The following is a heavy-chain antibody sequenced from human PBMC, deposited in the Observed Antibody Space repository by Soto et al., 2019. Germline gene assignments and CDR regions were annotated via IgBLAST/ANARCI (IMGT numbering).Heavy chain of an antibody. CDR2: TYYRSKWYN. V-gene: IGHV6-1*01. D-gene: IGHD6-19*01. J-gene: IGHJ5*02. Sequence: SQTLSLTCAISGDSVSSNSAAWNWIRQSPSRGLEWLGRTYYRSKWYNDYAVSVKSRITINPDTSKNQFSLQLNSVTPEDTAVYYCARETVLQWLVRNWFDPWGQGTLVTVSS. CDR3: ARETVLQWLVRNWFDP. CDR1: GDSVSSNSAA.